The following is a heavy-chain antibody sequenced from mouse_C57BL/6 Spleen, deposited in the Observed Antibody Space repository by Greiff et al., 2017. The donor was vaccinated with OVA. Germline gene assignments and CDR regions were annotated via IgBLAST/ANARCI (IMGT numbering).Heavy chain of an antibody. Sequence: VKVEESGPGLVQPSQSLSITCTVSGFSLTSYGVHWVRQSPGKGLEWLGVIWSGGSTDYNAAFISRLSISKDNSKSQVFFKMNSLQADDTAIYYCARQLRLRDMDYWGQGTSVTVSS. CDR2: IWSGGST. CDR1: GFSLTSYG. CDR3: ARQLRLRDMDY. V-gene: IGHV2-2*01. D-gene: IGHD3-2*02. J-gene: IGHJ4*01.